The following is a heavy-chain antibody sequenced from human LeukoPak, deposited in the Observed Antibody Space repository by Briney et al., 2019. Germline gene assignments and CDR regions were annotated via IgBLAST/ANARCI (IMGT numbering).Heavy chain of an antibody. J-gene: IGHJ4*02. CDR2: IGASGGGT. D-gene: IGHD3-22*01. CDR3: AKRGVVIRVILVGFHKEAYYFDS. Sequence: GGSLRLSCAVSGITLSNYGMSWVRQAPGKGLEWVAGIGASGGGTNYADSVKGRFTISRDNPKNTLYLQMNSLRAEDTAVYFCAKRGVVIRVILVGFHKEAYYFDSWGQGALVTVSS. V-gene: IGHV3-23*01. CDR1: GITLSNYG.